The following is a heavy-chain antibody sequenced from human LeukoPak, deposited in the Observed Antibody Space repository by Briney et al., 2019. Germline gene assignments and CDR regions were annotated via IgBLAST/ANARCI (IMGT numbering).Heavy chain of an antibody. V-gene: IGHV3-21*01. D-gene: IGHD2-2*02. Sequence: GGSLRLSCAASGFTFSAFSMNWVRQAPGQGLEWVSSVTSTGNYVYYADSVKGRFTISRDNAKNSLYLQMNNLRAEDTAVYYCARELVDIVVLPAAIGAFDIWGQGTMVTVSS. J-gene: IGHJ3*02. CDR3: ARELVDIVVLPAAIGAFDI. CDR1: GFTFSAFS. CDR2: VTSTGNYV.